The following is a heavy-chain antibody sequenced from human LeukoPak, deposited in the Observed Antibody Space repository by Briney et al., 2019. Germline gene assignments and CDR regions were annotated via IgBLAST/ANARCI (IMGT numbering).Heavy chain of an antibody. J-gene: IGHJ4*02. CDR2: IYTSGST. D-gene: IGHD6-19*01. Sequence: PSQTLSLTCTVSGGSISSGSYYWSWIRQPAGKGLEWIGCIYTSGSTNYNPSLKSRVTISVDTSKNQFSLKLSSVTAADTAVYYCAREESSGWYMGSFDYWGQGTLVTVSS. CDR3: AREESSGWYMGSFDY. CDR1: GGSISSGSYY. V-gene: IGHV4-61*02.